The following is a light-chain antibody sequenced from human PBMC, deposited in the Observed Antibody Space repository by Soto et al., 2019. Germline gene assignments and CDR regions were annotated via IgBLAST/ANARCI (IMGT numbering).Light chain of an antibody. Sequence: EIVLTQSPGTLSLSPGERATLSCRASQSVGSTFLSWYQQKPGQAPRLLIYGVSTRATGIPDMFSGSWSGTDFTLTTSRLEPEDFAVYYCGQFVSSPPRTFGQGTKVEIK. CDR3: GQFVSSPPRT. CDR2: GVS. J-gene: IGKJ1*01. V-gene: IGKV3-20*01. CDR1: QSVGSTF.